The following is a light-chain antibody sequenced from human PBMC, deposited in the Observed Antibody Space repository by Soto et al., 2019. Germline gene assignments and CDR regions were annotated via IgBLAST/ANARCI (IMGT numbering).Light chain of an antibody. J-gene: IGKJ1*01. CDR3: QHYGSSWT. CDR2: GAS. Sequence: EIVLTQSRGTLSLSPGERATLSCRASQSVSSSYLAWYQQKAGQAPRLLIYGASNRATGIPDRFSGSGSGTDFILTISRLEPEDFAVYYCQHYGSSWTFGQGTKVDI. V-gene: IGKV3-20*01. CDR1: QSVSSSY.